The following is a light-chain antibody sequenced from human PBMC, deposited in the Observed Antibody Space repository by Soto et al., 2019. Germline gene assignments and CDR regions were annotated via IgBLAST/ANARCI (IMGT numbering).Light chain of an antibody. V-gene: IGLV1-44*01. Sequence: QPVLTQPPSTSGTPGQRVTISCSGSSSNIGDNTLNWYQQLPATAPKLLIYNNNQRPSGVPDRFSGSKSGTSASLAISGLQSEDEADYYCATWDVSLNGRVFGGGTKLTVL. J-gene: IGLJ3*02. CDR3: ATWDVSLNGRV. CDR1: SSNIGDNT. CDR2: NNN.